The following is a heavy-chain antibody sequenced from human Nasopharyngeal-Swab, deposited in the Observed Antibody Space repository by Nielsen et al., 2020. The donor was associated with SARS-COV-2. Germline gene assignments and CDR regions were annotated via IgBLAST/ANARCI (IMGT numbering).Heavy chain of an antibody. D-gene: IGHD2-2*01. CDR3: ARDGAMRYCSSTSCSPGGGMDV. J-gene: IGHJ6*02. Sequence: ASMKVSCKASGYTFTSYGISWVRQAPGQGLEWMGWISAYNGNTNYAQKLQGRVTMTTDTSTSTAYMELRSLRSDDTAVYYCARDGAMRYCSSTSCSPGGGMDVWGQGTTVTVSS. CDR1: GYTFTSYG. V-gene: IGHV1-18*01. CDR2: ISAYNGNT.